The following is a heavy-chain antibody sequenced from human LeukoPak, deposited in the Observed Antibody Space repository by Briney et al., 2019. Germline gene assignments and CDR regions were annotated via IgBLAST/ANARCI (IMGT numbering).Heavy chain of an antibody. CDR2: ISSRGSTI. J-gene: IGHJ4*02. CDR3: ARGPTTVTSPHFDY. V-gene: IGHV3-11*01. CDR1: GFTLSVYY. D-gene: IGHD4-17*01. Sequence: GGSLRLSCAASGFTLSVYYMSWIRQAPGKGLEWVSYISSRGSTIYYADSVKGRFTISRDNAKNSLYLQMNSLRAEDTAVYYCARGPTTVTSPHFDYWGQGTLVTVSS.